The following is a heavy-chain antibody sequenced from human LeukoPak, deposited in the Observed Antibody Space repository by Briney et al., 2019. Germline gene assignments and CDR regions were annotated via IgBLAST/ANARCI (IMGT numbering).Heavy chain of an antibody. Sequence: SSETLSLTCTVSGGSISGYYWSWIRQPPGKGLEWIGYIYYSGSTNYNPSLKSRVTISVDTSKNQFSLKLSSVTAADTAVYYCASGYCSGGSCYWEYFDYWGQGTLVTVSS. CDR1: GGSISGYY. CDR2: IYYSGST. CDR3: ASGYCSGGSCYWEYFDY. J-gene: IGHJ4*02. D-gene: IGHD2-15*01. V-gene: IGHV4-59*01.